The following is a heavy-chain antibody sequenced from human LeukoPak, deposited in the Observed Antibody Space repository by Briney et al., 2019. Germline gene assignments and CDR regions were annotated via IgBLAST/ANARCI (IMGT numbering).Heavy chain of an antibody. J-gene: IGHJ6*03. D-gene: IGHD6-19*01. CDR1: GGTFSSYA. V-gene: IGHV1-69*01. CDR3: ASDRYSSGWYSSYYYYMDV. CDR2: IIPIFGTA. Sequence: SVKVSCKASGGTFSSYAISWVRQAPGQGLEWMGGIIPIFGTANYAQKFQGRVTITADESTSTAYMELSSLRSEDTAVYYCASDRYSSGWYSSYYYYMDVWGKGTTVTISS.